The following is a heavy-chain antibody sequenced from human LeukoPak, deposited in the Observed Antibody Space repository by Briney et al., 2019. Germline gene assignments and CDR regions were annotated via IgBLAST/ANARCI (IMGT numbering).Heavy chain of an antibody. Sequence: SETLSLTCTVSGGSISSDYWSWIRQPPGKGLEWIGYIYYRGSTNCNPSLKSRVTISVDTSKNQFSLKLSSVTAADTAVYYCARLSGYSSGHYYSDYWGQGTLVTVSS. CDR1: GGSISSDY. D-gene: IGHD3-22*01. V-gene: IGHV4-59*01. J-gene: IGHJ4*02. CDR3: ARLSGYSSGHYYSDY. CDR2: IYYRGST.